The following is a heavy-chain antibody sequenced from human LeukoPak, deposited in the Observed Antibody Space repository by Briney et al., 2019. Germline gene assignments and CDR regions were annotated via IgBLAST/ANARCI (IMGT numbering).Heavy chain of an antibody. Sequence: GGSLRVSCAASGFTFSSYAMSWVRQAPGKGLEWVSAISGSGGSTYYADSVKGRFTISRDNSKNTLYLQMNSLRAEDTAVYYCAKVSSSGWYYYYGMDVWGQGTTVTVSS. J-gene: IGHJ6*02. D-gene: IGHD6-19*01. V-gene: IGHV3-23*01. CDR3: AKVSSSGWYYYYGMDV. CDR1: GFTFSSYA. CDR2: ISGSGGST.